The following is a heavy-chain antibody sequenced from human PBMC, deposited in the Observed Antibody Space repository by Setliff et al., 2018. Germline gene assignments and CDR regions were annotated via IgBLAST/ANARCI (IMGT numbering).Heavy chain of an antibody. D-gene: IGHD3-3*01. CDR1: GGSITNSY. CDR3: AREADVRFINYNFWSGSLGY. J-gene: IGHJ4*02. Sequence: SETLSLTCTVSGGSITNSYWSWIRQTPGKGLEWIGYVYNNGNNGITKYNPSLRSRVTMSLDTSKNNFSMQLRSVTAADTALYYCAREADVRFINYNFWSGSLGYWGQGTLVTVSS. CDR2: VYNNGNNGIT. V-gene: IGHV4-59*13.